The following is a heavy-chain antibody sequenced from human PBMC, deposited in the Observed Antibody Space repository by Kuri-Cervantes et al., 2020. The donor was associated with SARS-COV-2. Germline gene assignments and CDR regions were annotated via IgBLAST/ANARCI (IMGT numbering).Heavy chain of an antibody. J-gene: IGHJ4*02. Sequence: GGSLRLSCAASGFTFSSYAMHWVRQAPGKGLEWVVVISYDGSNKYYADSVKGRFTISRDNSKNTLYLQMNSLRAEDTAVYYCARGLTITMIVVVEAGGADYWGQGTLVTVSS. D-gene: IGHD3-22*01. CDR2: ISYDGSNK. V-gene: IGHV3-30*04. CDR3: ARGLTITMIVVVEAGGADY. CDR1: GFTFSSYA.